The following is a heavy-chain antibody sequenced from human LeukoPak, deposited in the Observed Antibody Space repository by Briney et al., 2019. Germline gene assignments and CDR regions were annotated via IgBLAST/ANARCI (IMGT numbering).Heavy chain of an antibody. J-gene: IGHJ4*02. CDR2: ISGSGDRT. D-gene: IGHD6-19*01. CDR1: GFTFSSYA. V-gene: IGHV3-23*01. Sequence: PGGSLRLSCAASGFTFSSYAMSWVRQAPGKGLEWVSAISGSGDRTYYADSVKGRFTISRDNSKNTLYLQMNSLRAEDTAVYYCAKATSPGFGSGWYGFDYWGQGTLVTVSS. CDR3: AKATSPGFGSGWYGFDY.